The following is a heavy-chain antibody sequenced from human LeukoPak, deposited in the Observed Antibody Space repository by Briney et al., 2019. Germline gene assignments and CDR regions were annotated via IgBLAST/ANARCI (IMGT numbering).Heavy chain of an antibody. D-gene: IGHD6-13*01. CDR3: AKDHGGIAI. V-gene: IGHV3-30*18. Sequence: GGSLRLSCAASGFTFSSYAMSWVRQAPGKGLEWVAVISYDGSNKYYADSVKGRFTISRDNSKNTLYLQMNSLRAEDTAVYYCAKDHGGIAIWGQGTMVTVSS. J-gene: IGHJ3*02. CDR1: GFTFSSYA. CDR2: ISYDGSNK.